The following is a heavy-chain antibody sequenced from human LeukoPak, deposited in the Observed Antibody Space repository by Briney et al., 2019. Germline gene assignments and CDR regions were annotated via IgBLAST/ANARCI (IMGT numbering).Heavy chain of an antibody. CDR3: AVGGGTAPDKPDGNDY. CDR1: GGSFSGYY. J-gene: IGHJ4*02. V-gene: IGHV4-34*01. D-gene: IGHD6-13*01. CDR2: INHSGST. Sequence: SETLSLTCAVYGGSFSGYYWSWIRQPPGKGLEWIGEINHSGSTNYNPSLKSRVTISVDTSKNQFSLKLSSVTAADTAVYYCAVGGGTAPDKPDGNDYWGQGTLVTVSS.